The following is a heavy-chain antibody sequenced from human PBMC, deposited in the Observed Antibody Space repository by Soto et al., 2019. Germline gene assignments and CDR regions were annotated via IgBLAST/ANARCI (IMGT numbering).Heavy chain of an antibody. CDR2: ISGSGGST. J-gene: IGHJ3*02. Sequence: AGGSLRLSCAASGFTFSSYAMSWVRQAPGKGLEWVSAISGSGGSTYYADSVKGRFAISRDNSKNTLYLQMNSLRAEDTAVYYCAKDYLASSGPAAFDIWGQGTMVTVSS. CDR1: GFTFSSYA. V-gene: IGHV3-23*01. D-gene: IGHD3-3*02. CDR3: AKDYLASSGPAAFDI.